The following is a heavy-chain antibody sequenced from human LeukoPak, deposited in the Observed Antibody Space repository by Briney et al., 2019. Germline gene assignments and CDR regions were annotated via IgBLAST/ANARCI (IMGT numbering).Heavy chain of an antibody. CDR1: GFTVSSYG. V-gene: IGHV3-30*18. D-gene: IGHD3-3*01. J-gene: IGHJ6*02. CDR2: ISYDGSNK. Sequence: PGGSLRLSCAASGFTVSSYGMHWVRQAPGKGLEWVAVISYDGSNKYYADSVKGRFTISRDNSKNTLYLQMNSLRAEDTAVYYCAKADNLAVVWDFWSGYYSYYGMDVWGQGTTVTVSS. CDR3: AKADNLAVVWDFWSGYYSYYGMDV.